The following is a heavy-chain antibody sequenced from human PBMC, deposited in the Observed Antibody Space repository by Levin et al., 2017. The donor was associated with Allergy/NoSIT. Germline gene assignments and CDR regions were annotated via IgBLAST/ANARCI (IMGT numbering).Heavy chain of an antibody. Sequence: SETLSLTCTVSGGSISSSSYYWGWIRQPPGKGLEWIGSIYYSGSTYYNPSLKSRVTISVDTSKNQFPLKLSSVTAADTAVYYCARPRRVRGVIKYWGQGTLVTVSA. CDR3: ARPRRVRGVIKY. D-gene: IGHD3-10*01. CDR1: GGSISSSSYY. J-gene: IGHJ4*02. CDR2: IYYSGST. V-gene: IGHV4-39*01.